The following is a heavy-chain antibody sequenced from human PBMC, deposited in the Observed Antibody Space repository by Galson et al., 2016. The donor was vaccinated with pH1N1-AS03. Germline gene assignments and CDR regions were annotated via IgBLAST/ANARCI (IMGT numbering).Heavy chain of an antibody. CDR3: ARGPVSYSNYWFPPPDY. CDR1: GFTFSSYA. V-gene: IGHV3-64*01. D-gene: IGHD6-13*01. CDR2: ISGNGYST. Sequence: LRLSCAASGFTFSSYAMHWVRQAPGKGLEYVSAISGNGYSTYYANSVKGRFTISRDNSKSTLFLQMGSLRAEDMAVYYCARGPVSYSNYWFPPPDYWGQGTLVTVSS. J-gene: IGHJ4*02.